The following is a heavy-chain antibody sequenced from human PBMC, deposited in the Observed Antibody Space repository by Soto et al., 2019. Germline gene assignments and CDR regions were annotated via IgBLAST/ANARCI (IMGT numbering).Heavy chain of an antibody. D-gene: IGHD4-17*01. J-gene: IGHJ4*02. CDR2: ITGSGGSS. CDR3: AKDRTNADYVEGSDY. V-gene: IGHV3-23*01. Sequence: EVQLLESGGGLVQPGGSLRLSCAASGFTFNAYAMSWVRQAPGKGLEWVSVITGSGGSSYYADSVKGRFTISRDNSKHTVYLQMSSLRDEDTAVYYCAKDRTNADYVEGSDYWGQGTLVTVSS. CDR1: GFTFNAYA.